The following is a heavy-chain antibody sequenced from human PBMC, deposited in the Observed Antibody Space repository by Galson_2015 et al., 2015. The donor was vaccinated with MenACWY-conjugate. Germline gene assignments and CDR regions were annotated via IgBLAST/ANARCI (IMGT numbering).Heavy chain of an antibody. CDR1: GFTFSGYT. CDR3: AKGNYGQLDY. Sequence: SLRLSCAASGFTFSGYTMSWVRQAPGRGLAWVSRLSGSGAHTYYADSVKGRFTISRDNSKNTLYLEMNSLRAEDTALYYCAKGNYGQLDYWGQGTLVPVSS. D-gene: IGHD1-7*01. V-gene: IGHV3-23*01. CDR2: LSGSGAHT. J-gene: IGHJ4*02.